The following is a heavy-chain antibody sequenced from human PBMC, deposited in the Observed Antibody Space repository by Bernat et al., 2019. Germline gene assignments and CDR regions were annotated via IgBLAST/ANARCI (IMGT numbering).Heavy chain of an antibody. V-gene: IGHV4-61*01. Sequence: QVQLQESGPGLVKPSETLSLTCTVSGGSVSSGSYYWSWIRQPPGKGLEWIGYIYYSGSTNYNPSLKSRVTISVETSKNQFSLKLGSVTAADTAVYYCARVVVAANFDYWGQGTLVTVSS. D-gene: IGHD2-15*01. CDR1: GGSVSSGSYY. CDR3: ARVVVAANFDY. CDR2: IYYSGST. J-gene: IGHJ4*02.